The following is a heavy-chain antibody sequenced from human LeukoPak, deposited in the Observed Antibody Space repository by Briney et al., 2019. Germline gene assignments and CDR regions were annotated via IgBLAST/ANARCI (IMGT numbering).Heavy chain of an antibody. Sequence: SGTLSLTCAVSGGSISSSDWGSWVRQPPGKGLEWIGDIHHSGSTNYNPSLKSRVTISVDKSKNQFSLKLSSVTAADTAVYYCAGKIAVAGRGYDYWGQGTLVTVSS. CDR3: AGKIAVAGRGYDY. D-gene: IGHD6-19*01. CDR1: GGSISSSDW. V-gene: IGHV4-4*02. CDR2: IHHSGST. J-gene: IGHJ4*02.